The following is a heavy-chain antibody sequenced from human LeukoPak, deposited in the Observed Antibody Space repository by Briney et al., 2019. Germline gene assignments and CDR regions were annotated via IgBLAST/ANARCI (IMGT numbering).Heavy chain of an antibody. D-gene: IGHD5-12*01. CDR2: INHSGST. V-gene: IGHV4-34*01. J-gene: IGHJ3*02. CDR3: ARSGYRLYDAFDI. Sequence: SETLSLTCAVYGGSFSGYYWSWIRQPPGKGLEWIGEINHSGSTNYNPSLKSRVTISVDTSKNQFSLKLSSVTAADTAVYYCARSGYRLYDAFDIWGQGTMVTVSS. CDR1: GGSFSGYY.